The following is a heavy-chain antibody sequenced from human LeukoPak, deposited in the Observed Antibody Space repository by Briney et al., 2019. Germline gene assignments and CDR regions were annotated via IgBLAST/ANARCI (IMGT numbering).Heavy chain of an antibody. Sequence: GRSLTLSCAVSGFTFNNYGIHGVRPAPGKGVEWMLFISPDACNKYYAHSVKGRFTLYRDNSRNTLSLKMNILRPEDTAVFYCARGGHGGYEGERGGAFDIWGQGTTVTVSS. V-gene: IGHV3-30*03. J-gene: IGHJ3*02. CDR1: GFTFNNYG. CDR2: ISPDACNK. CDR3: ARGGHGGYEGERGGAFDI. D-gene: IGHD3-10*01.